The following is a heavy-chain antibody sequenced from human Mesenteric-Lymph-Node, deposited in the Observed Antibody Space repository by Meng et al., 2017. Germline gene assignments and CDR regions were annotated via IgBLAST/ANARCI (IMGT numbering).Heavy chain of an antibody. CDR3: ARGGYYSFDY. CDR1: GGSISSVYW. V-gene: IGHV4-4*02. D-gene: IGHD5-18*01. CDR2: IYHSGST. J-gene: IGHJ4*02. Sequence: QAPLQEPGPVLVKLSETLSLTCAVSGGSISSVYWWTWVRQSPGKGLEWIGEIYHSGSTNYNPSLKSRVTISVDKSKNQFSLKLTSVTAADTAVYYCARGGYYSFDYWGQGTLVTVSS.